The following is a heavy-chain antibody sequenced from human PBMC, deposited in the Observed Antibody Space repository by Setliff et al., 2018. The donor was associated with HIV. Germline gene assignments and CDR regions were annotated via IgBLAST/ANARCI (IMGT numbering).Heavy chain of an antibody. Sequence: SETLSLTCTVSGGSISSGVFYWTWIRQLPGKGLEWIGYIHYSGNTYYKPSLKSPLSMSVDTSKNQFSLNLTSVTAADTAVYYCARASAERSSVRGLAIAFDIWGQGTMVTRLL. CDR2: IHYSGNT. D-gene: IGHD3-10*01. J-gene: IGHJ3*02. V-gene: IGHV4-31*01. CDR1: GGSISSGVFY. CDR3: ARASAERSSVRGLAIAFDI.